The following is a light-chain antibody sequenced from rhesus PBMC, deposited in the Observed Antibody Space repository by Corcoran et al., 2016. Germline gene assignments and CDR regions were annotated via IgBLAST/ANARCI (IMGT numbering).Light chain of an antibody. CDR1: QGISSW. CDR2: KAS. Sequence: DIQMTQSPSSLSASVGDKVTITCRASQGISSWLAWYQQNPGKAPNLLIYKASSLQSGVPSRFSGSGSGTDFTLTISSLQSEDLATYYCPQYSSSPYSFGQGTKVEIK. CDR3: PQYSSSPYS. V-gene: IGKV1-21*01. J-gene: IGKJ2*01.